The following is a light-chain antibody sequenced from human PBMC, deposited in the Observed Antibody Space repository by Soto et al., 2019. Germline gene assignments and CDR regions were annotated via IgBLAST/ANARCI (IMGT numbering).Light chain of an antibody. CDR1: SSDIGGYKY. V-gene: IGLV2-14*01. CDR3: TSYSRYRALV. CDR2: EVS. Sequence: QSALTQPASVSGSLGQSITISCTGTSSDIGGYKYVSWYQQHPGKAPKLIIFEVSNRPSGVSDRFSGSNSGNTASLTISGLQAEDEADYYCTSYSRYRALVFGGGTK. J-gene: IGLJ3*02.